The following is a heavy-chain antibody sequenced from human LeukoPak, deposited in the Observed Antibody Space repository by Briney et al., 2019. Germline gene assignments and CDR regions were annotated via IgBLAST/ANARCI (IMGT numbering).Heavy chain of an antibody. V-gene: IGHV3-23*01. CDR2: ISGSGGST. D-gene: IGHD2-15*01. Sequence: GGSLRLSCAASGFTFSSYAMSWVRQAPGKGLEWVSGISGSGGSTYYADSVKGRFTISRDNSKNKLYLQMNSLRAEDTAVYYCAKGLKTVRGYCSGGSCRDYWGQGTLVTVSS. CDR1: GFTFSSYA. CDR3: AKGLKTVRGYCSGGSCRDY. J-gene: IGHJ4*02.